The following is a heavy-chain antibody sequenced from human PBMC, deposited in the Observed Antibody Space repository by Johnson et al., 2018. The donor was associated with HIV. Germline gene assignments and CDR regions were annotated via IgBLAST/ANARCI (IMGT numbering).Heavy chain of an antibody. V-gene: IGHV3-13*01. J-gene: IGHJ3*02. D-gene: IGHD3-22*01. CDR1: GFTFSSYG. Sequence: VQLVESGGGVVQPGRSLRLSCAASGFTFSSYGMHWVRQATGKGLEWVSAIGTAGDTYYPGSVKGRFTISRENAKNSLYLQMNSQRAGDTAVYYCARVSSGGAFDIWGQGTMVTVSS. CDR2: IGTAGDT. CDR3: ARVSSGGAFDI.